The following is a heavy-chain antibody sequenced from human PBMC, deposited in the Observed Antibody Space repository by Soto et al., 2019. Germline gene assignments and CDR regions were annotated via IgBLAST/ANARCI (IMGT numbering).Heavy chain of an antibody. CDR2: TYYRSKWYN. CDR3: ARESLLGYCSGGSCYSMNVDAFDF. V-gene: IGHV6-1*01. J-gene: IGHJ3*01. CDR1: GDSVSSNSAA. D-gene: IGHD2-15*01. Sequence: PSQTLSLTCAISGDSVSSNSAAWNWIRQSPSRGLEWLGRTYYRSKWYNDYAVSVKSRITINPDTSKNQFSLQLNSVTPEDTAVYYCARESLLGYCSGGSCYSMNVDAFDFWGQGTMVTVSS.